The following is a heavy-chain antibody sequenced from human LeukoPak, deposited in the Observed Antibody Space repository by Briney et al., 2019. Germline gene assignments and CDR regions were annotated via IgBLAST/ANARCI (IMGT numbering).Heavy chain of an antibody. J-gene: IGHJ6*02. Sequence: GGSLRLSCAASGFTFSSYWMSWVRQAPGKGLEWVANIKQDGSEKYYVDSVKGRFTISRDNAKNSLYLQMNSLRAEDTAVYYCAKDKQQLGPYYYGMDVWGQGTTVTVSS. CDR3: AKDKQQLGPYYYGMDV. CDR1: GFTFSSYW. CDR2: IKQDGSEK. D-gene: IGHD6-13*01. V-gene: IGHV3-7*03.